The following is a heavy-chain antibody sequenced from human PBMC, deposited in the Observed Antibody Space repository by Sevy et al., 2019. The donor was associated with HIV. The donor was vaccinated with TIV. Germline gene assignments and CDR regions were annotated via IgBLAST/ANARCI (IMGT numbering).Heavy chain of an antibody. V-gene: IGHV3-30-3*01. CDR2: ISYDGSNK. Sequence: GGSLRLSCAASGFTFSNYAMHWVRQAPGKGLEWVAVISYDGSNKYYADSVRGRFTIYRDSSKNTLYLPMNSLRPEDTAVYYCARDLEVYGGWEQTSQGMDVWGQGTTVTVSS. J-gene: IGHJ6*02. D-gene: IGHD1-26*01. CDR3: ARDLEVYGGWEQTSQGMDV. CDR1: GFTFSNYA.